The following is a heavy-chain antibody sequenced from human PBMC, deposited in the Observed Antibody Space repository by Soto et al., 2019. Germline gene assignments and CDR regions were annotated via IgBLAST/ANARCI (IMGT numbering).Heavy chain of an antibody. D-gene: IGHD3-22*01. CDR2: IYYSGST. J-gene: IGHJ4*02. Sequence: PSETLSLTCTVSGGSISSSSYYWGWIRQPPGKGLEWIGSIYYSGSTYYNPSLKSRVTISVDTSKNQFSLKLSSVTAADTAVYYCARKPHRHYYDSSGYYNYFDYWGQGTLVTVSS. CDR1: GGSISSSSYY. CDR3: ARKPHRHYYDSSGYYNYFDY. V-gene: IGHV4-39*01.